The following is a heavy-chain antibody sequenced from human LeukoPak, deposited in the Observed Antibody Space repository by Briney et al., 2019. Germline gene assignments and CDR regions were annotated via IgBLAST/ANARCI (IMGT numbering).Heavy chain of an antibody. D-gene: IGHD2-15*01. CDR3: ARVLCSGGSCYYYYGMDV. CDR2: IYYSGST. CDR1: GCSISSYY. Sequence: SETLSLTCTVSGCSISSYYWSWIRQPPGKGLEWIGYIYYSGSTNYNPSLKSRVTISVDTSKNQFSLKLSSVTAADTAVYYCARVLCSGGSCYYYYGMDVWGQGTTVTVSS. J-gene: IGHJ6*02. V-gene: IGHV4-59*01.